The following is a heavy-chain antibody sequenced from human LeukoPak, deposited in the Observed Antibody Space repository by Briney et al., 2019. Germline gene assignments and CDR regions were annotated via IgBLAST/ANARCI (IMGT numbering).Heavy chain of an antibody. CDR3: ASLPVAVARGTGYYGMDV. J-gene: IGHJ6*02. CDR2: IRYDGSNK. CDR1: GFTFSSYG. Sequence: GGSLRLSCAASGFTFSSYGMHWARQAPGKGLEWVAFIRYDGSNKYYADSVKGRFTISRDNSKNTLYLQMNSLRAEDTAVYYCASLPVAVARGTGYYGMDVWGQGTTVTVSS. D-gene: IGHD2-15*01. V-gene: IGHV3-30*02.